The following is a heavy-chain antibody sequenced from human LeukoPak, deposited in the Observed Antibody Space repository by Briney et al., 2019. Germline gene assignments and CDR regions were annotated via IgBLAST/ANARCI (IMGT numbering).Heavy chain of an antibody. J-gene: IGHJ6*03. CDR1: GGSISSYY. D-gene: IGHD2-15*01. CDR3: ARHNRRYCSGGSRYLYYYYYYMDV. CDR2: IYYSGST. Sequence: PSETLSLTCTVSGGSISSYYWSWIRQPPGKGLEWIGYIYYSGSTNYNPSLKSRVTISVDTSKNQFSLKLSSVTAADTAVYYCARHNRRYCSGGSRYLYYYYYYMDVWGKGTTVTVSS. V-gene: IGHV4-59*08.